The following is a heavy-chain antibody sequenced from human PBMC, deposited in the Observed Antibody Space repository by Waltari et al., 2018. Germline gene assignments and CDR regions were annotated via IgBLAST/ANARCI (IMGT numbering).Heavy chain of an antibody. CDR2: ISGSSGAT. CDR3: SRDPAGDGYFEF. V-gene: IGHV4-59*12. Sequence: QVQLQESGPGLVKPSETLSLTCAMSGGLFRGYYWAWIRQPPGKGLEWIGYISGSSGATDYNPSLTSRVTISRDTSNNQFSLNLRSVTAADTAVYFCSRDPAGDGYFEFWGQGALVTVSS. CDR1: GGLFRGYY. J-gene: IGHJ1*01. D-gene: IGHD3-16*01.